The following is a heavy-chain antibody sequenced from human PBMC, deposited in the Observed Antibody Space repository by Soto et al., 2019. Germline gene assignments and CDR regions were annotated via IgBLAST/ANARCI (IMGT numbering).Heavy chain of an antibody. V-gene: IGHV1-18*01. D-gene: IGHD1-7*01. CDR3: ARGHLEPELEYYFDY. J-gene: IGHJ4*02. Sequence: ASVKVSCKASGYTFTSYGISWVRQAPGQGLEWMGGISANNGKTNYAQKFQGIGTITADESTSTAYMELSSLRSEDTAVYYCARGHLEPELEYYFDYWGQGTLVTVSS. CDR1: GYTFTSYG. CDR2: ISANNGKT.